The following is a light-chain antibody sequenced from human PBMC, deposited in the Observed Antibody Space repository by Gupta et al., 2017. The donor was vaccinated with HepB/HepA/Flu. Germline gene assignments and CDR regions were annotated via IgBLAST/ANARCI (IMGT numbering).Light chain of an antibody. CDR1: QSIGKY. CDR2: IAS. V-gene: IGKV1-39*01. CDR3: QQNSSTHS. J-gene: IGKJ3*01. Sequence: DIQMTQSPSSLSASVGDRVTITCRASQSIGKYLNWYQKKPGKPPNLLIYIASSLQTGVPSRFSGSGSGTDFTLTISRLQPEDFATYYCQQNSSTHSFGHGTKVDIK.